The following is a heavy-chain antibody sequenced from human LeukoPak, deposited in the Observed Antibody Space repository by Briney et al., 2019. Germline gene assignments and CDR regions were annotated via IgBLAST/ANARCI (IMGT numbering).Heavy chain of an antibody. CDR3: ARDKPRESYYGFILYS. D-gene: IGHD3-22*01. CDR2: IRDDGGEI. CDR1: GFTFSSYW. V-gene: IGHV3-7*01. J-gene: IGHJ4*02. Sequence: GGSLRLSCEASGFTFSSYWMSWVRQAPGKGLEWVTNIRDDGGEIYYVDSVKGRFTISRDNAKSSLFLQMNSLRPEDAAVYYCARDKPRESYYGFILYSWDQGTLVTVSS.